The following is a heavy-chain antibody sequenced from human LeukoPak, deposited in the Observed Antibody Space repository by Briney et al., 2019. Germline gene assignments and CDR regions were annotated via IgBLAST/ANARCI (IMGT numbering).Heavy chain of an antibody. CDR3: ARRYYDALTGYYPFDH. D-gene: IGHD3-9*01. CDR2: INPNSGGT. J-gene: IGHJ4*02. Sequence: ASVKVFCKASGYTSTGYYMHWVRQAPGQGLEWMGWINPNSGGTNYAQKFQGRVTMTRDTSISTVYMELSRLTSDDTAVFYCARRYYDALTGYYPFDHWGQGTLVTVSS. CDR1: GYTSTGYY. V-gene: IGHV1-2*02.